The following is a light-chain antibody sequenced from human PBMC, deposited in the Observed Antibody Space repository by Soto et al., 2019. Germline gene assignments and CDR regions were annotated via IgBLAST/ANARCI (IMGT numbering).Light chain of an antibody. J-gene: IGKJ1*01. CDR2: AAS. Sequence: DIQMTQSPSTLSASVGDRVTITCRASHSISSWLAWYQQKPGKAPNLLIYAASTLESGVPSRFSGSASGTEFTLTISSLQPDDFATYYCQKYHSAPRTFGQGTKVEIK. V-gene: IGKV1-5*01. CDR1: HSISSW. CDR3: QKYHSAPRT.